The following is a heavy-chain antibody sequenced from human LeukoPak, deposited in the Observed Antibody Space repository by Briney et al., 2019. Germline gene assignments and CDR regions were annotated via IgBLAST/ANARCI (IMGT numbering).Heavy chain of an antibody. CDR1: GLTFRSYA. CDR2: ISSSGGST. D-gene: IGHD3-3*01. J-gene: IGHJ4*02. CDR3: AKDRRITILEVVITYFDY. Sequence: LVGSLRLSCANSGLTFRSYAMSWVRRAPGKGRESVAAISSSGGSTYDADSVNGRFTISRDNSKNPLYLQMNSLRAEDTAVYCCAKDRRITILEVVITYFDYWGQGTLVTVSS. V-gene: IGHV3-23*01.